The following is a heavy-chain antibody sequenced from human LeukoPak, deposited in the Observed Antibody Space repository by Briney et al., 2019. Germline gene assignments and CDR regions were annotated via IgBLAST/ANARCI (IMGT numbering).Heavy chain of an antibody. CDR3: ARDQLAYSGYDTLFDY. J-gene: IGHJ4*02. Sequence: HPGGSLRLSCAASGFTFNSYAIHWVRQAPGKGLEGVAVISYDGSNKYYADSVKGRFTISRDNSKNTLYLQLNSLRPEDTAVYYCARDQLAYSGYDTLFDYWGQGTLVTVSS. D-gene: IGHD5-12*01. V-gene: IGHV3-30*04. CDR2: ISYDGSNK. CDR1: GFTFNSYA.